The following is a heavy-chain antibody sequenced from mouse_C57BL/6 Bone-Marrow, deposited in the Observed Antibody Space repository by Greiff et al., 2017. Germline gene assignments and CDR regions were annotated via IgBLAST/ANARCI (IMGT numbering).Heavy chain of an antibody. D-gene: IGHD2-12*01. CDR1: GYTFTSYW. CDR2: IYPGSGST. Sequence: QVQLQQPGAELVKPGASVKMSCKASGYTFTSYWITWVKQRPGQGLEWIGDIYPGSGSTNYNEKFKSKATLTVETSSSTAYMKHSSLTSEDSAVYYCARPYDSDDWYFDVGGTGTTVTVSS. V-gene: IGHV1-55*01. J-gene: IGHJ1*03. CDR3: ARPYDSDDWYFDV.